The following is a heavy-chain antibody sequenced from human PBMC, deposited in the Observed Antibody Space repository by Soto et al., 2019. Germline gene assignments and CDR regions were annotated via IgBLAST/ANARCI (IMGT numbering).Heavy chain of an antibody. J-gene: IGHJ1*01. D-gene: IGHD3-3*01. CDR3: AHSRPYYDFWSGYFPPYFRH. Sequence: SGPTLVNPTQTLTLTCTFSGFSLSTSGVGVGWIRQPPGKALEWLALIYWNDDKRYSPSLKSRLTITKDTSKNQVVLTMTNMDPVDTATYYCAHSRPYYDFWSGYFPPYFRHWGQGTLVTVSS. CDR1: GFSLSTSGVG. CDR2: IYWNDDK. V-gene: IGHV2-5*01.